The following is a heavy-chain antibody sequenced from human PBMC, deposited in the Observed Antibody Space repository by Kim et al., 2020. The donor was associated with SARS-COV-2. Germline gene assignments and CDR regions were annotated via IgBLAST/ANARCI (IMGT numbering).Heavy chain of an antibody. CDR1: GFIFDSFA. CDR2: ISRTATTT. V-gene: IGHV3-23*01. J-gene: IGHJ4*01. D-gene: IGHD3-10*02. Sequence: GGSLRLSCAASGFIFDSFAMSWVRQAPGKGLEWVSTISRTATTTYYTDSVKGRFTISRDNSKNTLYLQVNSLRAEDTAVYYCTKHAVRVASFIDYW. CDR3: TKHAVRVASFIDY.